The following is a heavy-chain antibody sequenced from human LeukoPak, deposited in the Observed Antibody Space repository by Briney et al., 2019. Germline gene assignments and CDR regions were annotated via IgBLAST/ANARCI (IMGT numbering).Heavy chain of an antibody. J-gene: IGHJ4*02. CDR2: ISSSSSSI. Sequence: GGSLRLSCAASEFSVGSNYMTWVRQAPGKGLEWVSSISSSSSSIYYADSVKGRFTISRDNAKNSLYLQMNSLTVEDTAVYYCVRERYHGSGAPKYDYWGQGTLVTVSS. V-gene: IGHV3-21*01. D-gene: IGHD3-10*01. CDR3: VRERYHGSGAPKYDY. CDR1: EFSVGSNY.